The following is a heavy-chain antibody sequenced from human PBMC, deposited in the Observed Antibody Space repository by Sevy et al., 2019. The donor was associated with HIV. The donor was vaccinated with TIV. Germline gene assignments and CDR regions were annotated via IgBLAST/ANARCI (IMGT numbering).Heavy chain of an antibody. CDR1: GFIFSSHG. Sequence: VGSLRLSCAASGFIFSSHGMNWVRQAPGKELEWVSFISSSSGFIYYADSVKGRFTISRDNAKNSLYLQMNSLRAEDTALYYCARDRDDEFWSGYILDYWGQGTLVTVSS. J-gene: IGHJ4*02. V-gene: IGHV3-21*01. CDR3: ARDRDDEFWSGYILDY. CDR2: ISSSSGFI. D-gene: IGHD3-3*01.